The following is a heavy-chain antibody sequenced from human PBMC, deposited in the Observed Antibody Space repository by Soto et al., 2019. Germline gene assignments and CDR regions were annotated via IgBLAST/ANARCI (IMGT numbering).Heavy chain of an antibody. J-gene: IGHJ4*02. Sequence: EVHLLQSGGGLVQPGGSLRLSCAASGFSFSSFALSWVRQSPGKGLEWVAAVSGRGGDTYYANSVKGRFTISRDNSQNTLFLHMNSLRAEDSAIYYCAKDPNYDVWSGFSAGYFDYWGQGTLVTVSS. V-gene: IGHV3-23*01. CDR2: VSGRGGDT. CDR1: GFSFSSFA. D-gene: IGHD3-3*01. CDR3: AKDPNYDVWSGFSAGYFDY.